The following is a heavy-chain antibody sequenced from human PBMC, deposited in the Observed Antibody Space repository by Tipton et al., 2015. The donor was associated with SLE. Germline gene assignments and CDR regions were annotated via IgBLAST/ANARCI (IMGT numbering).Heavy chain of an antibody. CDR1: GGTFSSSA. J-gene: IGHJ4*02. V-gene: IGHV1-69*01. Sequence: QVQLVQSGAEVKKPGSSVKGSCKASGGTFSSSAISWVRQAPGKGLEWMGRIIPIFGPPIYAQNFQGRVTISTDESTYTTVIELSSLRSEDTAVYYCAMGGMIPGLSGDYFDYWGQGTLVTV. D-gene: IGHD3-16*01. CDR3: AMGGMIPGLSGDYFDY. CDR2: IIPIFGPP.